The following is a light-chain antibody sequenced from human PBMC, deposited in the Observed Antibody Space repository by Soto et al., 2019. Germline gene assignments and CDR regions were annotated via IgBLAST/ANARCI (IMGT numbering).Light chain of an antibody. J-gene: IGLJ3*02. CDR3: SSYTISSTWV. CDR2: EVT. Sequence: QSALTQPASVSGSPGQSITISCTGTSNDIGIYNYVSWFQHHPGKAPKLIIYEVTNRPSGVSDRFSGSKSDNTASLTISGLQDEDEADYYCSSYTISSTWVFGGGTKLTVL. CDR1: SNDIGIYNY. V-gene: IGLV2-14*01.